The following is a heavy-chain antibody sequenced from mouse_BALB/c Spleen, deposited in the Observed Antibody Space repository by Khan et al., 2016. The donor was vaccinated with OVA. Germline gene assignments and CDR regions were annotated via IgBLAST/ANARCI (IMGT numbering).Heavy chain of an antibody. CDR2: ISTYYGDT. CDR1: GYTFTDYA. D-gene: IGHD1-1*02. J-gene: IGHJ3*01. Sequence: QVQLQQSGAELVRPGVSVKISCKGSGYTFTDYAMHWVKQSHAKSLEWIGVISTYYGDTDYSQKFKGRATMTVDRSSSTAYMELARLTSEDSTIYYCARGGKFAYWGQGTLVTLSA. V-gene: IGHV1S137*01. CDR3: ARGGKFAY.